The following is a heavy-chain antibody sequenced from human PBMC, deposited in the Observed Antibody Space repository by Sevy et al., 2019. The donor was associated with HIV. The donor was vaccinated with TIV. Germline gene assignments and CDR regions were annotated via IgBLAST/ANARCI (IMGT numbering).Heavy chain of an antibody. V-gene: IGHV1-18*01. CDR1: GYIFSNYG. J-gene: IGHJ6*02. Sequence: ASVKVSCKTSGYIFSNYGISWVRQAPGQGLEWMGWISPYNGNANYAQKLQGRVTMTTDTSTSTVYMELRSLRSDDTAVDYCARERDRGDYRIYSGMDVWGQGTTVTVSS. CDR2: ISPYNGNA. CDR3: ARERDRGDYRIYSGMDV. D-gene: IGHD4-17*01.